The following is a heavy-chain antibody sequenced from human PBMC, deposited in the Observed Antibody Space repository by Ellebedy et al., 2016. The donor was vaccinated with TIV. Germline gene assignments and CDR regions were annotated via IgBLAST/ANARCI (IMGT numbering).Heavy chain of an antibody. CDR2: IIGTGSTT. J-gene: IGHJ3*02. CDR3: ARRGNYLGDTFDM. D-gene: IGHD1-26*01. CDR1: GFTFDMYS. V-gene: IGHV3-48*02. Sequence: GGSLRLXCAASGFTFDMYSMNWVRQAAGKGLEWISFIIGTGSTTYYVDSVRGRFTVSRDNAKNSLYLQMNSLRDEDTALYYCARRGNYLGDTFDMWGHGAVVIVSS.